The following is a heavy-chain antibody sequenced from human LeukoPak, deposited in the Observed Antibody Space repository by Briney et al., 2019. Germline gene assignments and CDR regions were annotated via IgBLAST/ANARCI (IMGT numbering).Heavy chain of an antibody. D-gene: IGHD3-16*01. Sequence: GGSLTLSCAASGLSFRSFAMSWLRQGPARGLEWVSSIRGNGATFYADSVKGRFTLSSDSSRNTVYFQLNNLRVEDTAIYYCAKASWVSSTDAVRWGQGTLVTVSS. CDR1: GLSFRSFA. J-gene: IGHJ4*02. CDR2: IRGNGAT. CDR3: AKASWVSSTDAVR. V-gene: IGHV3-23*01.